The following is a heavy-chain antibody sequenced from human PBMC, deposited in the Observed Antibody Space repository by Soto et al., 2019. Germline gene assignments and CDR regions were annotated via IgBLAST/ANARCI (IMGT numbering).Heavy chain of an antibody. CDR3: ARTPNNGRAGVYGMDV. CDR1: GYTFTNYY. V-gene: IGHV1-2*04. Sequence: QVQLVQSGAEVKKPGASVKVSCKASGYTFTNYYIHWVRQAPGQGLEWMGWIDGDSGDTKDAQKFQGWVTMTRDTSINTAYMELSRLTSDDTAVYYCARTPNNGRAGVYGMDVWGQRTTVTVSS. J-gene: IGHJ6*02. D-gene: IGHD2-8*01. CDR2: IDGDSGDT.